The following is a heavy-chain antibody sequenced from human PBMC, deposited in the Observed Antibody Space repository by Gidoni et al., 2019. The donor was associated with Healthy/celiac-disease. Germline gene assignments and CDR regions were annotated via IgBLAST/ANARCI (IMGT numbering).Heavy chain of an antibody. D-gene: IGHD4-17*01. J-gene: IGHJ4*02. CDR1: GFTFSSYA. V-gene: IGHV3-30-3*01. CDR2: ISYDGSNK. CDR3: ARGPTVTDFDY. Sequence: QVQLVESGGGVVQPGRSLRLSCAATGFTFSSYAMHWVRQAPGKGLEWVAVISYDGSNKYYADSVKGRFTISRDNSKNTLYLQMNSLRTEDTAVYYCARGPTVTDFDYWGQGTLVTVSS.